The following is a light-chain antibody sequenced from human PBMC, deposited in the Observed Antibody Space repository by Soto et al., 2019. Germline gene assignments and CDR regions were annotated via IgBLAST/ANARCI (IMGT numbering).Light chain of an antibody. Sequence: EIVMAQSPATLSVSPGERATLSCRSNHSVNIYLAWYQQKPGQAPRIIIFGASYRATGIPARFSGSGSGTDFTLTISRLEPEDFAVYYCQQYGSSPTTVGQGTKLDSK. J-gene: IGKJ1*01. CDR3: QQYGSSPTT. CDR2: GAS. CDR1: HSVNIY. V-gene: IGKV3-20*01.